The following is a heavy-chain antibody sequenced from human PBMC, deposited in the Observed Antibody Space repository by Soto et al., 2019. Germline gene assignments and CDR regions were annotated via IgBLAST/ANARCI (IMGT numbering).Heavy chain of an antibody. CDR2: ISDRGDTT. J-gene: IGHJ4*02. Sequence: GGSLRLSCAASGFTISSYAMYWVRQAPGKGLEWVSAISDRGDTTHYADSVKGRFTISRDTSKNTLYLQLNTLRADDTAVYYCAKDKPGTTSFDYWGQGTLVTVSS. CDR1: GFTISSYA. V-gene: IGHV3-23*01. CDR3: AKDKPGTTSFDY. D-gene: IGHD1-1*01.